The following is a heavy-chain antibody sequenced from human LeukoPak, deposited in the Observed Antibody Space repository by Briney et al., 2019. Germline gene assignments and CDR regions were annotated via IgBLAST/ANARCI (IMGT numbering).Heavy chain of an antibody. Sequence: GGSLRLSCAASGFTFSSYAMSWVRQAPGEGLEWVSVICDSGGITYYADSVKGRFTISRDNSKNTLYLHMNSLRAEDTAVYYCAKEVGTIPTNLLDDWGQGTLVTVSS. D-gene: IGHD1-26*01. J-gene: IGHJ4*02. CDR3: AKEVGTIPTNLLDD. CDR2: ICDSGGIT. CDR1: GFTFSSYA. V-gene: IGHV3-23*01.